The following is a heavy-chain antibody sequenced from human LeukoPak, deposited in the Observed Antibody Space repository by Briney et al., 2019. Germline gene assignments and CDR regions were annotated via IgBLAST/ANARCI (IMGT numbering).Heavy chain of an antibody. CDR1: GGTFSSYA. D-gene: IGHD3-22*01. V-gene: IGHV1-69*05. CDR2: IIPIFGTA. CDR3: ARRYYYDSSGYYNWFDP. J-gene: IGHJ5*02. Sequence: VASVKVSCKASGGTFSSYAISWVRQAPGQGLEWMGGIIPIFGTANYAQKFQGRVTITTDESTSTAYMELSSLRSEDTAVYYCARRYYYDSSGYYNWFDPWGQGTLVTVS.